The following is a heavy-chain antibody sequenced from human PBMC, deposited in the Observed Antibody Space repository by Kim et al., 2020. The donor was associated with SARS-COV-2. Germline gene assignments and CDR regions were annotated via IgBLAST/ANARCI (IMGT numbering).Heavy chain of an antibody. J-gene: IGHJ4*02. D-gene: IGHD3-9*01. Sequence: DKDRVTITRDNSKNTLYLQMNSLSAEDTAVYYCAKGNYDILTGYYYYFDYWGQGTLVTVSS. V-gene: IGHV3-30*02. CDR3: AKGNYDILTGYYYYFDY.